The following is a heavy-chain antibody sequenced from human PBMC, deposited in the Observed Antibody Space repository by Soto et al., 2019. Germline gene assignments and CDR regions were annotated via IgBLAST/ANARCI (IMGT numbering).Heavy chain of an antibody. CDR3: ARDHYDSSGYPAGYFDY. V-gene: IGHV1-8*01. D-gene: IGHD3-22*01. CDR1: GYTFTRYD. CDR2: MNPNSGNT. Sequence: AAVKVSCKASGYTFTRYDINWVRQATGQGLEWMGWMNPNSGNTGYAQKFQGRVTMTRNTSISIAYMELSSLRSEDTAVYYCARDHYDSSGYPAGYFDYWGQGTLVTVSS. J-gene: IGHJ4*02.